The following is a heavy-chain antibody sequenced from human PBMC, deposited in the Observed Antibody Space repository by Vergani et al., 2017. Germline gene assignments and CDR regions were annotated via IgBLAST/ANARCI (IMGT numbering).Heavy chain of an antibody. V-gene: IGHV1-18*01. CDR2: ISPHTGRT. D-gene: IGHD2-2*01. CDR1: GYTFRNKD. Sequence: QIQLVQSAAEVKKPGAALNVSCKASGYTFRNKDISWLRQAPGQGLEWMGSISPHTGRTNTAQQFQDRVIMTTDTSTSTAYLSLGTLTSDDTAVYFCARNFLGRDIEVVPTAPFWLFDLWGRGTRGTVSS. CDR3: ARNFLGRDIEVVPTAPFWLFDL. J-gene: IGHJ2*01.